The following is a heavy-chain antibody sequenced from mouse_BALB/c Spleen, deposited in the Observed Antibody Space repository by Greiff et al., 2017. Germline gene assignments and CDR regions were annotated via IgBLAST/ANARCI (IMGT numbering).Heavy chain of an antibody. J-gene: IGHJ4*01. V-gene: IGHV1-87*01. CDR2: IYPGDGDT. CDR1: GYTFTSYW. CDR3: ARNVKGAMDY. Sequence: VKLVESGAELARPGASVKLSCKASGYTFTSYWMQWVKQRPGQGLEWIGAIYPGDGDTRYTQKFKGKATLTADKSSSTAYMQLSSLASEDSAVYYCARNVKGAMDYWGQGTSVTVSS.